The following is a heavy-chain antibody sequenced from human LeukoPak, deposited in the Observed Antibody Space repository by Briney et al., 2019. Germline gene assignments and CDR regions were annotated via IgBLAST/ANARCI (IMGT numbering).Heavy chain of an antibody. J-gene: IGHJ4*02. CDR1: GFTFSTYW. CDR2: VHREGTTT. V-gene: IGHV3-74*03. CDR3: ARDSDWVSLDY. D-gene: IGHD3/OR15-3a*01. Sequence: PGGSLRLSCAASGFTFSTYWMHWVRQAPGKGLVWVARVHREGTTTAYADSVKGRFTISIDNAKNTLYLQMTNLRAEDTAVYYCARDSDWVSLDYGGGGTLVTVSS.